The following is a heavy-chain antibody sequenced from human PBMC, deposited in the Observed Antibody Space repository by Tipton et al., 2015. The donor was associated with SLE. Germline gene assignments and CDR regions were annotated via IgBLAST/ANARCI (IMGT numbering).Heavy chain of an antibody. CDR3: VKGQEVAATNSYYYMDV. Sequence: TLSLTCTVSGGSISSHYLSWFRQPPGKGLEWIGYIYYSGNTKYNPSPKSRVTISLDTSRTQFSLKLSSVTAADTAIYYCVKGQEVAATNSYYYMDVWGKGTTVSVS. J-gene: IGHJ6*03. CDR1: GGSISSHY. CDR2: IYYSGNT. V-gene: IGHV4-59*11. D-gene: IGHD6-19*01.